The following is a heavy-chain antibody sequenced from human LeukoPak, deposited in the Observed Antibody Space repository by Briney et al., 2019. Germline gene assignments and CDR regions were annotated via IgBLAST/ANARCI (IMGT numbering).Heavy chain of an antibody. J-gene: IGHJ4*02. CDR3: AKGYSFGDN. CDR2: ITGTGSGSSP. Sequence: RGSLRLSCAASGFIFNTYAMSWVRQAPGKGLEWVSTITGTGSGSSPSYADSVKGRFSISRDNSKSTLYLQMNSLRADDTGVYYCAKGYSFGDNWGQGTLVTVSS. CDR1: GFIFNTYA. D-gene: IGHD2-15*01. V-gene: IGHV3-23*01.